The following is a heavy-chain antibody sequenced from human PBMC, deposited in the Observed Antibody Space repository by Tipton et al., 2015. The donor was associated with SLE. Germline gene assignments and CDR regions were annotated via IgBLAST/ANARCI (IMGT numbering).Heavy chain of an antibody. Sequence: SLRLSCAAFGFSFSDYYMNWIRQAPGKGLEWVSYISSSGTTIYYADSVKGRFTISRDNAKNSLYLHMNSLRAEDTAVYYCARAPGGYCTGGVCYYFYYWGQGTLVTVSS. CDR3: ARAPGGYCTGGVCYYFYY. D-gene: IGHD2-8*02. CDR1: GFSFSDYY. J-gene: IGHJ4*02. CDR2: ISSSGTTI. V-gene: IGHV3-11*01.